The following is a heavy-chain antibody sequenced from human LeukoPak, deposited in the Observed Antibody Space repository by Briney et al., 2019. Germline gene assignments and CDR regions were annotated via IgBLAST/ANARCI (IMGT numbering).Heavy chain of an antibody. Sequence: GGSLRLSCAASGFTFNNYAMTWVRQAPGKGLEWVSGISGSGGATYYADSVKGRFTISRDNSKNTLYLQMNSLRAEDTAVYYCARGLAVAGPPADAFDIWGQGTMVTVSS. CDR2: ISGSGGAT. D-gene: IGHD6-19*01. CDR3: ARGLAVAGPPADAFDI. J-gene: IGHJ3*02. CDR1: GFTFNNYA. V-gene: IGHV3-23*01.